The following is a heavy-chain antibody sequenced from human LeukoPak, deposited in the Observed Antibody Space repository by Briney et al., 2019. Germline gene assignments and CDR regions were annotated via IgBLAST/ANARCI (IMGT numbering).Heavy chain of an antibody. J-gene: IGHJ4*02. Sequence: GGSLRLSCAAPAFTFSNYWMSWVRQAPGKGLEWVANIKEDGSEINYVDSVKGRFTTSRDNAKNSLYLQMNSLRVDDTVVYYCARDRGYSTFDYWGQGTLVTVSS. CDR2: IKEDGSEI. D-gene: IGHD4-23*01. CDR3: ARDRGYSTFDY. V-gene: IGHV3-7*01. CDR1: AFTFSNYW.